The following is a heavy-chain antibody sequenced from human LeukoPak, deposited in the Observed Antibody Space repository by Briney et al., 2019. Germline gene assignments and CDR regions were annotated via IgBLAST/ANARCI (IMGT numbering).Heavy chain of an antibody. J-gene: IGHJ4*02. D-gene: IGHD3-22*01. CDR1: GYTFTSYG. CDR3: ARSPISYYYDSSGYYFNLFDY. CDR2: ISAYNGNT. V-gene: IGHV1-18*01. Sequence: PMASVKVSXKASGYTFTSYGISWVRQAPGQGLEWMGWISAYNGNTNYAQKLQGRVTMTTDTSTSTAYMELRSLRSDDTAVYYCARSPISYYYDSSGYYFNLFDYWGQGTLVTVSS.